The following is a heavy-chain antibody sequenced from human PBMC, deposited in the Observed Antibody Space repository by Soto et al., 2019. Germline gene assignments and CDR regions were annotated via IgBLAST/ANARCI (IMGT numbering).Heavy chain of an antibody. CDR3: AKDVGFQQHLFVFDL. J-gene: IGHJ4*02. V-gene: IGHV1-69*13. D-gene: IGHD3-10*02. CDR1: GGTFTDYA. CDR2: IIPIFRSS. Sequence: SVKVSCKASGGTFTDYAFSWVRQAPGQGLEWMGGIIPIFRSSNFAQKFQGRLTIFADASAGTAYMELSSLRSDDTAIYYCAKDVGFQQHLFVFDLWGQGTLVTVSS.